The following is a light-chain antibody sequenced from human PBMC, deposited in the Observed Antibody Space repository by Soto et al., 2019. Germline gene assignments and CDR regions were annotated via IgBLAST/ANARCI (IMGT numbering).Light chain of an antibody. CDR1: QSVSNS. V-gene: IGKV3-11*01. J-gene: IGKJ2*01. CDR3: QQRSIWPLYI. CDR2: DAS. Sequence: EIVLTQSPATLSLSPGERATLSCRASQSVSNSLAWYQQKPGQAPRLLIYDASNRATGIPARFSGSGSGTDFSLTISSLEPEDFAVYYCQQRSIWPLYIFGQGTKLEIK.